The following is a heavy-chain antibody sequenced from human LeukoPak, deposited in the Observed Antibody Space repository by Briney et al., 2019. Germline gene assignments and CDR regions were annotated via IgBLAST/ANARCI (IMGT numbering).Heavy chain of an antibody. CDR1: GFTFSSYW. D-gene: IGHD6-13*01. V-gene: IGHV3-23*01. CDR2: ISGSGGST. J-gene: IGHJ1*01. CDR3: ARARSIAAAGFPAESFQH. Sequence: GGSLRLSCAASGFTFSSYWMHWVRQAPGKGLEWVSAISGSGGSTYYADSVKGRFTISGDNSKNTLYLQMNSLRAEDTAVYYCARARSIAAAGFPAESFQHWGQGTLVTVSS.